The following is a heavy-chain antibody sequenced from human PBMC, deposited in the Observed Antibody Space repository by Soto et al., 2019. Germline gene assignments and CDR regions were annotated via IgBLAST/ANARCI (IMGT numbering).Heavy chain of an antibody. CDR3: VCGGNFFVY. J-gene: IGHJ4*02. CDR1: GFTFSTYW. V-gene: IGHV3-7*01. CDR2: LDQDGSGS. Sequence: EVQLVESGGGLVQPGGSLRLSCAASGFTFSTYWMTWVRRPPGKGLEWVANLDQDGSGSYYVDSVRGRLTISRDNAKNSIYLQMNSLTAEDTAVYYCVCGGNFFVYWGQGTLGTVSP. D-gene: IGHD2-21*01.